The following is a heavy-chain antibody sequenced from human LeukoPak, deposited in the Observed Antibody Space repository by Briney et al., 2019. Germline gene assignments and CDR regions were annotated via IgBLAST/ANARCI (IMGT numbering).Heavy chain of an antibody. CDR3: AREDMGYCSGGSCYRAWFDP. D-gene: IGHD2-15*01. J-gene: IGHJ5*02. Sequence: PGGSLRLSCAASGFTFSSYEMNWVRQAPGKGLEGVSYISSSGSTIYYADSVKGRFTIPRDNAKNSLYLQMNSLRAEDTAVYYCAREDMGYCSGGSCYRAWFDPWGQGTLVTVSS. CDR1: GFTFSSYE. V-gene: IGHV3-48*03. CDR2: ISSSGSTI.